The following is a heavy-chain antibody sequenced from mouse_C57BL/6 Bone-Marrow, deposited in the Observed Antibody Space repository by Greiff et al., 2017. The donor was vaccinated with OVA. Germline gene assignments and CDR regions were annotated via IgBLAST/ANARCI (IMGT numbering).Heavy chain of an antibody. Sequence: QVQLKQPGAELVMPGASVKLSCKASGYTFTSYWMHWVKQRPGQGLEWIGEIDPSDSYTNYNQKFKGKSTLTVDKSSSTAYMQLSSLTSEDSAVYYCARSGGWLLQGDYWGQGTTLTVSS. V-gene: IGHV1-69*01. CDR3: ARSGGWLLQGDY. J-gene: IGHJ2*01. CDR1: GYTFTSYW. D-gene: IGHD2-3*01. CDR2: IDPSDSYT.